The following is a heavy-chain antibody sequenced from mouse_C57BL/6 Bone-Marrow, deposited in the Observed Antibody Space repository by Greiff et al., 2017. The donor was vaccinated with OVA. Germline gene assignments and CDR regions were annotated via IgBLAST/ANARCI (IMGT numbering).Heavy chain of an antibody. V-gene: IGHV10-3*01. Sequence: EVQVVESGGGLVQPKGSLKLSCAASGFTFNTYAMHWVRQAPGKGLEWVARIRSKSSNYATYYADSVKDRFTISRDDSQSMLYLQMNNLKTEDTAMYYCVREGITASWDRYYFDYWGQGTTLTVSS. D-gene: IGHD1-1*01. J-gene: IGHJ2*01. CDR3: VREGITASWDRYYFDY. CDR1: GFTFNTYA. CDR2: IRSKSSNYAT.